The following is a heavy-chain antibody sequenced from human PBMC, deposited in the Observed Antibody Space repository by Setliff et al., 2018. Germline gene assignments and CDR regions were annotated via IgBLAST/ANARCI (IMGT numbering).Heavy chain of an antibody. CDR3: ARESRYYYDNLGTLDY. CDR1: GGSISSGDYY. Sequence: NPSETLSLTCTVSGGSISSGDYYWSWIRQPPGKGLEWIGYIYSSGSTYYNPSLKSRVSISVDTSKNQFSLKLSSVTAADTAVYHCARESRYYYDNLGTLDYWGQGTLVTVSS. V-gene: IGHV4-30-4*08. CDR2: IYSSGST. D-gene: IGHD3-22*01. J-gene: IGHJ4*02.